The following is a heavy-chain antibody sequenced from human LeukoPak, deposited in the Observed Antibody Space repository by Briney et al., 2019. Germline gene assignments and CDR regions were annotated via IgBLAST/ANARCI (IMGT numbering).Heavy chain of an antibody. CDR3: ARGFLQGSSGWYYFDS. V-gene: IGHV3-53*01. J-gene: IGHJ4*02. CDR2: IYSDGRT. CDR1: GFTFSSYW. D-gene: IGHD6-19*01. Sequence: GSLRLSCAASGFTFSSYWMTWVRQAPGKRLEWVSVIYSDGRTYYADSVKGRFTISRDNSKNTLYLQMNSLRAEDTAVYYCARGFLQGSSGWYYFDSWGQGTLVTVSS.